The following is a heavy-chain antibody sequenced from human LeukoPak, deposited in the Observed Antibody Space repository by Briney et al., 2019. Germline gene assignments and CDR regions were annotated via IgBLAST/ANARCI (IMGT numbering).Heavy chain of an antibody. V-gene: IGHV3-48*01. J-gene: IGHJ6*03. CDR1: GFTFSSYS. CDR3: AREPYSSGYSHYYYMDV. Sequence: PGGSLRLSCEVSGFTFSSYSMHWVRQAPGKGLEWVSYISSSSTIFYADSVKGRLTISRDNAKNSLYLQMNSLRAEETAVYYCAREPYSSGYSHYYYMDVWGKGTTVTVSS. D-gene: IGHD6-19*01. CDR2: ISSSSTI.